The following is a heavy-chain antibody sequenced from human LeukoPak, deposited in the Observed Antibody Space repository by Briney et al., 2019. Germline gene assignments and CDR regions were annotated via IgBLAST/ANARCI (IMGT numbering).Heavy chain of an antibody. J-gene: IGHJ4*02. V-gene: IGHV4-34*01. CDR3: ARELNGWTGYYFDY. CDR2: INHSGST. Sequence: PSETLSLTCAVYGGSFSGYYWSWIRQPPGKGLEWIGEINHSGSTNYNPSLKSRLTISVDTSKNQLFLKLTSVTAADTAVYYCARELNGWTGYYFDYWGQGTLVTVSS. CDR1: GGSFSGYY. D-gene: IGHD2-15*01.